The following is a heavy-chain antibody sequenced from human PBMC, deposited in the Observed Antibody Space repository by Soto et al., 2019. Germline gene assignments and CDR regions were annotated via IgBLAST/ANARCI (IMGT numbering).Heavy chain of an antibody. CDR2: ITETGGDT. Sequence: PGGSLRLSCAASGFTVGNFVMRWVRQIPGKGLEWVSTITETGGDTYYTDSVTGRFTISRDNSKNTLYLQMTSLRAEDTALYYCTKASSDRNNMEVWGPGTTVTVSS. CDR1: GFTVGNFV. V-gene: IGHV3-23*01. D-gene: IGHD1-1*01. J-gene: IGHJ6*02. CDR3: TKASSDRNNMEV.